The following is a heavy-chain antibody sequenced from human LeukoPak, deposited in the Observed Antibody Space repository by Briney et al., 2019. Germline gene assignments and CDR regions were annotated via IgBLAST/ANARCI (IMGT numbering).Heavy chain of an antibody. CDR3: ARGGNWDFDY. CDR1: GASITSHPW. Sequence: KPSETLSLTCAVSGASITSHPWNWVRQPPGKGLEWIGEMNNSGTSTFKPSLRSRVIMFFDESKNHFSLKLNSVTAADTAVYYCARGGNWDFDYWGQGVLVIVSS. V-gene: IGHV4-4*02. D-gene: IGHD7-27*01. CDR2: MNNSGTS. J-gene: IGHJ4*02.